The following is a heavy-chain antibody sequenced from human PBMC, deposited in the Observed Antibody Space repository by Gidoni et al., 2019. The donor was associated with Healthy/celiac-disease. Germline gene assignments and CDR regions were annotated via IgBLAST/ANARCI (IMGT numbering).Heavy chain of an antibody. V-gene: IGHV3-13*01. CDR1: GFPFSRYA. Sequence: EVPLVESGGGLVQPGGSLRPSWAASGFPFSRYAMHWVRQSTGKGLELVSAIGTAGDTYYPGSVKGRFTISRENAKNSLYLQMNSLRAGDTAVYYCARWITYSSSWYWYFDYWGQGTLVTVSS. J-gene: IGHJ4*02. CDR3: ARWITYSSSWYWYFDY. CDR2: IGTAGDT. D-gene: IGHD6-13*01.